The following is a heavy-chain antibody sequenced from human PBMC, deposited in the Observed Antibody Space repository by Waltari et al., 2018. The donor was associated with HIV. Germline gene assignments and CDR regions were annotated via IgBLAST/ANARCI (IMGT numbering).Heavy chain of an antibody. J-gene: IGHJ5*02. D-gene: IGHD2-21*02. V-gene: IGHV3-30*18. Sequence: QVKLVESGGGVVQPGRSLRLSCAASGFSLSSYGMHWVRLAPGKGLEGVAVMLYNGINKYYADSGKGRFTISRDNSKNTLYLQMNSLRAEDTAVYYCAKDYFVVVTAAGPFDPWGQGTLVTVSS. CDR1: GFSLSSYG. CDR2: MLYNGINK. CDR3: AKDYFVVVTAAGPFDP.